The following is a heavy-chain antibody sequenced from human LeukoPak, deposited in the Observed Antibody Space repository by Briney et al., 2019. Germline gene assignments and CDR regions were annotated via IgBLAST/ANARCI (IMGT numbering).Heavy chain of an antibody. CDR2: MNPNSGNT. D-gene: IGHD3-22*01. CDR3: ARVYSRRSSGYYYADY. V-gene: IGHV1-8*01. J-gene: IGHJ4*02. CDR1: GYTFSSYD. Sequence: ASVKVSSKASGYTFSSYDIYWVRRATGQGLEWMGWMNPNSGNTGYAQKFQGRVTMTRNTSINTAYMELSSLRSEDTAVYYCARVYSRRSSGYYYADYWGQGALVTVSS.